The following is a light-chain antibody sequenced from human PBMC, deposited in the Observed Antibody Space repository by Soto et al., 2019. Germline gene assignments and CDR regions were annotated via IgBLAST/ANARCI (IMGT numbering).Light chain of an antibody. CDR2: GAS. Sequence: EIVLTQSPGTLSLSPGERATLSCRASQSVISNYLAWYQQKPGQAPRLLIYGASSRATGIPDRFSGSWSGTDLTLHISRMEAEDFAVDYCQQYGSSPPIPFGQGTRLESK. CDR1: QSVISNY. J-gene: IGKJ5*01. CDR3: QQYGSSPPIP. V-gene: IGKV3-20*01.